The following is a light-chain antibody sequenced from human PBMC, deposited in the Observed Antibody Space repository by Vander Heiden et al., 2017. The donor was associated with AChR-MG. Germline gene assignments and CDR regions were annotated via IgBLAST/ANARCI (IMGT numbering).Light chain of an antibody. CDR2: DAS. V-gene: IGKV1-39*01. CDR3: QQSDSTIYT. Sequence: DIQMTQSPSSLSASVGGRVTITCRTTQNINKYLNWYQHKPGKAPKLLIYDASSLQKGVPSRFSGSGSGTDFTLTISSLQPEDFATYYCQQSDSTIYTFGQGTKLESK. J-gene: IGKJ2*01. CDR1: QNINKY.